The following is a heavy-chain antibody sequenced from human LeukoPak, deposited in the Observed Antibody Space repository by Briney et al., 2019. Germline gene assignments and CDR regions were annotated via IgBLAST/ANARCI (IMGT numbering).Heavy chain of an antibody. CDR3: AREGSSGYSGYFDL. J-gene: IGHJ2*01. CDR1: GGSITNTNY. V-gene: IGHV4-4*02. Sequence: SGTLSLTCGVSGGSITNTNYWTWVRQPPGKGLEWIGEVNLQGSTNYNPSLMGRVAISVDTSENHISLQLTSVTAADTAVYYCAREGSSGYSGYFDLWGRGTLVTVSS. CDR2: VNLQGST. D-gene: IGHD3-22*01.